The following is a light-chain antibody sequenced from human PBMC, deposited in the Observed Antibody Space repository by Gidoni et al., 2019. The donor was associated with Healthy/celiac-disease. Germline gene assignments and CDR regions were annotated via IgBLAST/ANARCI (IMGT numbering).Light chain of an antibody. CDR2: GKN. CDR1: SLRSYY. CDR3: NSRDSSGNHALL. V-gene: IGLV3-19*01. Sequence: SSELTQDPAVSVALGQTVRITCQGDSLRSYYASWYQQKPGQAPVLVIYGKNNRPSGIPDRFSGSSSGNTASLTITGAQAEDEADYYCNSRDSSGNHALLFGGGTKLTVL. J-gene: IGLJ3*02.